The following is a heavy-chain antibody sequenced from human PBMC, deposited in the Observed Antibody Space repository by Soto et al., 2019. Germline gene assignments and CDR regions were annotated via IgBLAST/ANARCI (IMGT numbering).Heavy chain of an antibody. V-gene: IGHV1-18*01. J-gene: IGHJ4*02. D-gene: IGHD6-13*01. CDR1: GYTFTSYG. Sequence: QVQLVQSGAEVKKPGASVKVSCKASGYTFTSYGISWVRQAPGQGLEWMGWISAYNGNTNYAQKLQGRVTMTTDTATSTAYMELRSLRSDDTAVYYCARDSTPLSIAAAAALDYWGQGTLVTVAS. CDR2: ISAYNGNT. CDR3: ARDSTPLSIAAAAALDY.